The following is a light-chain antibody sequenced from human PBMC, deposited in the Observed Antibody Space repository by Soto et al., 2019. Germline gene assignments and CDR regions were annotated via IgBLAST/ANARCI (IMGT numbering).Light chain of an antibody. J-gene: IGKJ1*01. CDR3: QQDHNGGST. CDR1: QSVSNN. CDR2: GAS. V-gene: IGKV3-15*01. Sequence: IVMTQSPATLSVSPGGRASLSCRASQSVSNNLARYQQKPGQAPRLLLYGASTRADGITGRFSGSGSGTEFTPIICSLQSDYGADYYCQQDHNGGSTFSQGTKVEI.